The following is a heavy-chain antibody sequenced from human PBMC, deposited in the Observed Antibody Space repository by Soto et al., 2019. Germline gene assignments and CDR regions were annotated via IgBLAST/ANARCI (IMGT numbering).Heavy chain of an antibody. CDR1: GFTFSSYA. CDR3: ARDLTSSGRSTYLGY. Sequence: EVQLLDSGGVLVQPGGSLRLSCAASGFTFSSYALSWVRQAPGKGLEWVSGISGDGATTYYTDSVTGRFTISRDSSTNTLYLQMNSLRAEDSAVYYCARDLTSSGRSTYLGYWGQGTLVTVSS. V-gene: IGHV3-23*01. J-gene: IGHJ4*02. D-gene: IGHD6-19*01. CDR2: ISGDGATT.